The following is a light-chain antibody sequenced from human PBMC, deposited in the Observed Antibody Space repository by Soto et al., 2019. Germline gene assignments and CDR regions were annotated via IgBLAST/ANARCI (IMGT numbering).Light chain of an antibody. V-gene: IGKV3-11*01. CDR2: DAS. CDR1: QSVSSY. CDR3: QQRSNWPPVT. Sequence: EIVLTQSPATLSLSPGERATLSCRASQSVSSYLAWYQQKPGQAPRLLIYDASNRATGIPARFSGSGSGTDFTLTISSLEPEDFAFYYGQQRSNWPPVTFGGGTKVEIK. J-gene: IGKJ4*01.